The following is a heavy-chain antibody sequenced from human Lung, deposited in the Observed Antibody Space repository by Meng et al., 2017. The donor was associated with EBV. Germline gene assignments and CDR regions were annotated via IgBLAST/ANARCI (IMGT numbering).Heavy chain of an antibody. J-gene: IGHJ5*02. D-gene: IGHD1-7*01. CDR2: ISSGNSYI. CDR1: GFIFSNYN. Sequence: EVQLVESGGXLVKPGESLXLSCAASGFIFSNYNMNWVRQAPGKGLEWVSSISSGNSYIYYADSVKGRFTISRDNAKNSLSLQMNSLRAEDTAVYYCARLSGTGWFDPWGQGTLVTVSS. V-gene: IGHV3-21*02. CDR3: ARLSGTGWFDP.